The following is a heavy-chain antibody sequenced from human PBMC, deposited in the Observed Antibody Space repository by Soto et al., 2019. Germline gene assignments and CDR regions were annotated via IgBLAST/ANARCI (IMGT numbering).Heavy chain of an antibody. D-gene: IGHD5-18*01. CDR1: GFTFSSYG. CDR2: ISYDGSNK. CDR3: AKSSTGRYTAMVEY. J-gene: IGHJ4*02. V-gene: IGHV3-30*18. Sequence: QVQLVESGGGVVQPGRSLRLSCAASGFTFSSYGMHWVRQAPGKGLEWVAVISYDGSNKYYADSVKGRFTISRDNSKNSLYLQMNSLRAEDTAVYYCAKSSTGRYTAMVEYWGQGTLVTVSS.